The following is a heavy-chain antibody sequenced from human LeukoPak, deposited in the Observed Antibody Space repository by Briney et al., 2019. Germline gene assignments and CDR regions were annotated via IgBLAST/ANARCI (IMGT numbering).Heavy chain of an antibody. V-gene: IGHV1-2*02. J-gene: IGHJ5*02. D-gene: IGHD6-13*01. CDR3: ARDPRIKAAGDDNWFDP. Sequence: ASVKVSCKASGYTFTGHYMHWVRQAPGQGLEWMGWINPDSGGTDYAQKFQGRVTMTRDTSITTGYMELSRLTSDDTAVYFCARDPRIKAAGDDNWFDPWGQGTLVSVSS. CDR1: GYTFTGHY. CDR2: INPDSGGT.